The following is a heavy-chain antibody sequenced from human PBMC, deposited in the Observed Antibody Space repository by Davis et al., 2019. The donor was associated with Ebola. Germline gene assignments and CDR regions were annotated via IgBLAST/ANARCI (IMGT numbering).Heavy chain of an antibody. CDR2: IYYSGST. Sequence: MPSETLSLTCTVSGGSISSSSYYWSWIRQHPGKGLEWIGYIYYSGSTYYNPSLKSRVTISVDTSKNQFSLKLSSVTAADTAVYYCARGIAAAGSYYFDYWGQGTLVTVSS. J-gene: IGHJ4*02. D-gene: IGHD6-13*01. CDR3: ARGIAAAGSYYFDY. V-gene: IGHV4-31*03. CDR1: GGSISSSSYY.